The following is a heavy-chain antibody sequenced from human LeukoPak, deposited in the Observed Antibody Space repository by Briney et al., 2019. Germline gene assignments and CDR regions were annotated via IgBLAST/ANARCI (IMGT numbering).Heavy chain of an antibody. CDR3: AREETRHGGNTDY. CDR2: INPNSGGT. CDR1: GYTFTGYY. V-gene: IGHV1-2*02. D-gene: IGHD4-23*01. Sequence: GASVKVSCKASGYTFTGYYMHWVRQAPGRGLERMGWINPNSGGTNYAQKFQGRVTMTRDTSISTAYMELSRLRSDDTAVYYCAREETRHGGNTDYWGQGTLVTVSS. J-gene: IGHJ4*02.